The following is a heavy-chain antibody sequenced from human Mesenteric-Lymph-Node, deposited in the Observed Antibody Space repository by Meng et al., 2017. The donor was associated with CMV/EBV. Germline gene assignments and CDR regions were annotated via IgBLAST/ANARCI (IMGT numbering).Heavy chain of an antibody. V-gene: IGHV2-5*02. CDR2: IYWDDDK. Sequence: QITLKESGPTLVKPTQTLTLTCPFSGFSLSTSGVGVGWIRHPPGKALEWLVLIYWDDDKRYSPSLKSRLTITKDTSKNQVVLTMTNMDPVDTATYYCAHSSGIAAAGPFYFDYWGQGTLVTVSS. J-gene: IGHJ4*02. CDR3: AHSSGIAAAGPFYFDY. CDR1: GFSLSTSGVG. D-gene: IGHD6-13*01.